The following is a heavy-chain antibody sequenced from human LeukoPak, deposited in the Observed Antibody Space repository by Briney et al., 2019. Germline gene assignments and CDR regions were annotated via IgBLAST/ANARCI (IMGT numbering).Heavy chain of an antibody. V-gene: IGHV3-53*01. D-gene: IGHD4/OR15-4a*01. J-gene: IGHJ4*02. Sequence: GGSLRLSCAASGFTVNSNYMNWVRQVPGKGLEWVSIIYSDGTTYFADSVKGRFTISRDNSKNTLYLQMNSLRAEDTAVYYCARRAGAYSHPYDYWGQGTLVTVSS. CDR1: GFTVNSNY. CDR3: ARRAGAYSHPYDY. CDR2: IYSDGTT.